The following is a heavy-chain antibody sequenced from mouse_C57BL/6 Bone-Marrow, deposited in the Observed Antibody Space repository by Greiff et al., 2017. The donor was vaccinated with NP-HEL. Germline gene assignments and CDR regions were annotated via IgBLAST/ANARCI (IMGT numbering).Heavy chain of an antibody. CDR2: IYPGSGST. V-gene: IGHV1-55*01. CDR3: ARWGHYGSSYKRLAY. CDR1: GYTFTSYW. Sequence: VQLQQPGAELVKPGASVKMSCKASGYTFTSYWITWVKQRPGQGLEWIGDIYPGSGSTNYNEKFKSKATLTVDTSSSTAYMQLSSLTSEDSAVYYCARWGHYGSSYKRLAYWGQGTLVTVSA. J-gene: IGHJ3*01. D-gene: IGHD1-1*01.